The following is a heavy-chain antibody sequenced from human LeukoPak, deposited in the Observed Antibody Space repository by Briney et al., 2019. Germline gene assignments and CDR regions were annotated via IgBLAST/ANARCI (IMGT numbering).Heavy chain of an antibody. CDR2: IYHSGST. V-gene: IGHV4-38-2*02. Sequence: SETLSLTCIVSGYSINSGYHWGCSRQPPGKGLQWIVSIYHSGSTYYNPSLKSRVTISIDTSKNQFSLKLSSVTAADTAVYYCARYYLDDSSGDGTYYFDFWGEGTLVSVST. D-gene: IGHD2-15*01. J-gene: IGHJ4*02. CDR3: ARYYLDDSSGDGTYYFDF. CDR1: GYSINSGYH.